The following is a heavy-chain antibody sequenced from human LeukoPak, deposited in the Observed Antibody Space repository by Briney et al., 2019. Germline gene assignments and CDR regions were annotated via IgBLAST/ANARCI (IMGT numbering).Heavy chain of an antibody. Sequence: SETLSLTCTVSGGFISSYYGSWLRQPPGKGLEWIGHIYYSGSTHYNPSLKSRVTISVDTSKNQFSLKLSSVTAADTAVYYCARHVGNSGSGSYLTYFDYWGQGTLVTVSS. D-gene: IGHD3-10*01. CDR1: GGFISSYY. CDR3: ARHVGNSGSGSYLTYFDY. CDR2: IYYSGST. J-gene: IGHJ4*02. V-gene: IGHV4-59*08.